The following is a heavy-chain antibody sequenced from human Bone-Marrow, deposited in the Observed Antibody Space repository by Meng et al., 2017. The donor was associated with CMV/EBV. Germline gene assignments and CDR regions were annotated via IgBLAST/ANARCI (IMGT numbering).Heavy chain of an antibody. D-gene: IGHD3-16*01. Sequence: GGSLRLSCAASGFTFSDYYMSWIRQAPGKGLEWVSYISSSGSTIYYADSVKGRFTISRDNAKNSLYLQMNSLRAEDTAVYYCAREKSPLGYYYYYGMDVWGQGTTVTVSS. CDR3: AREKSPLGYYYYYGMDV. J-gene: IGHJ6*02. CDR2: ISSSGSTI. CDR1: GFTFSDYY. V-gene: IGHV3-11*01.